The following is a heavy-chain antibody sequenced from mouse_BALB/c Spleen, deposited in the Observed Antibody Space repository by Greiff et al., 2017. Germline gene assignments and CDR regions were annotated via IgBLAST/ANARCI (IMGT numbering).Heavy chain of an antibody. V-gene: IGHV2-5-1*01. Sequence: QVQLKESGPSLVQPSQSLSITCTVSGFSLTSYGVHWVRQSPGKGLEWLGVIWRGGSTDYNAAFMSRLSITKDNSKSQVFFKMNSLQADDTAIYYCAKNGDYDRGVWFAYWGQGTLVTVSA. D-gene: IGHD2-4*01. CDR3: AKNGDYDRGVWFAY. CDR1: GFSLTSYG. CDR2: IWRGGST. J-gene: IGHJ3*01.